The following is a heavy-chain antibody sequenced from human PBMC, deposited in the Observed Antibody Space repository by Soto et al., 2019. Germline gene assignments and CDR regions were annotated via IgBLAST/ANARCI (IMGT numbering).Heavy chain of an antibody. CDR2: IYYSGST. D-gene: IGHD2-15*01. Sequence: QVQLQESGPGLVKPSETLSLTCTVSGVSISSYYWSWIRQPPGKGLEWIGYIYYSGSTNYNPSLKSRVTISVDTSKNQFSLRLSSVTAADTAVYYCARDSGYCSGGSCYSFHWFDPWGRGTLVTVSS. CDR3: ARDSGYCSGGSCYSFHWFDP. J-gene: IGHJ5*02. V-gene: IGHV4-59*01. CDR1: GVSISSYY.